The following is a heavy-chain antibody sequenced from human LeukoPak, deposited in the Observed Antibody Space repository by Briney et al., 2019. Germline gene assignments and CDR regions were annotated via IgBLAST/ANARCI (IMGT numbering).Heavy chain of an antibody. D-gene: IGHD6-19*01. CDR3: ARSSLAVYFDY. Sequence: SETLSLTCTVSGDSISSGDYYWSWIRQPAGKRLEWLGHVFTRGTTNYNASLEGRLTISLDTARNQFSLYLSSVTAADTAMYFCARSSLAVYFDYWGQGTLVTASS. CDR1: GDSISSGDYY. CDR2: VFTRGTT. J-gene: IGHJ4*02. V-gene: IGHV4-61*09.